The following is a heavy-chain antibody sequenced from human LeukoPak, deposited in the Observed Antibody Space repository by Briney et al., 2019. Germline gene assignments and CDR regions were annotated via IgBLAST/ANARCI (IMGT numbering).Heavy chain of an antibody. D-gene: IGHD3-22*01. Sequence: ASVTVSCKASGYTFTSYYMHWVRQAPGQGLEWMGIINPSGGSTSYAQKFQGRVTMTSDMSTSTVYMELSSLRSEDTAVYYCARAASAYYYDSSGGNYYYMDVWGKGTTVTVSS. CDR1: GYTFTSYY. CDR2: INPSGGST. J-gene: IGHJ6*03. V-gene: IGHV1-46*01. CDR3: ARAASAYYYDSSGGNYYYMDV.